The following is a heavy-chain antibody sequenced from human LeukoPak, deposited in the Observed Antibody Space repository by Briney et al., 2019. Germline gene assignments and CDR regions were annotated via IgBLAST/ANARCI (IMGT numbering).Heavy chain of an antibody. Sequence: PGGSLRLSCAASGFTVSSNYMSWVRQAPGKGLEWVSVMYSGGNTYYADSVKGRFTISRDNSKNTLHLQMNSLRAEDTAVYYCAREGITMVRGVSGYFDYWGQGTLVTVSS. J-gene: IGHJ4*02. CDR1: GFTVSSNY. V-gene: IGHV3-53*01. CDR2: MYSGGNT. D-gene: IGHD3-10*01. CDR3: AREGITMVRGVSGYFDY.